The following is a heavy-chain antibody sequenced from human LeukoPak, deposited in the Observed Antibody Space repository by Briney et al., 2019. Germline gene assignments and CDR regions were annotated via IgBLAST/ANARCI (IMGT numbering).Heavy chain of an antibody. V-gene: IGHV4-30-4*01. J-gene: IGHJ5*02. CDR2: IYYSGST. D-gene: IGHD3-10*01. CDR1: GGSISSGDYY. Sequence: SETLSLTCTVSGGSISSGDYYWSWIRQPPGKGLEWIGYIYYSGSTYYNPSLKSRVTISVDTSKNQFSLKLSSVTAADTAVYYCARIRITMVRGPRNWFDPWGQGTLVTVSS. CDR3: ARIRITMVRGPRNWFDP.